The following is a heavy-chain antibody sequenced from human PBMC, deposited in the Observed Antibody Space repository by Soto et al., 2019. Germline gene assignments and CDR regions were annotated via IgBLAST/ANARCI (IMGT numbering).Heavy chain of an antibody. J-gene: IGHJ6*02. V-gene: IGHV3-23*01. D-gene: IGHD4-17*01. CDR2: ISGSGGST. Sequence: PGGSLRLSCAASGFTFSSYAMSWVRQAPGKGLEWVSAISGSGGSTYYADSVKGRFTISRDNSKNTLYLQMNNLRAEDTAVYYCAKVYGVSYYYHYGMDFCGQGTTVPGS. CDR1: GFTFSSYA. CDR3: AKVYGVSYYYHYGMDF.